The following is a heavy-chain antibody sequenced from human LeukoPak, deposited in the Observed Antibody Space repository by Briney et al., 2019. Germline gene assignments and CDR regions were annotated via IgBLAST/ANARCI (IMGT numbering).Heavy chain of an antibody. D-gene: IGHD6-25*01. CDR3: ARGRGYRGAVIDC. CDR2: IYHSGST. J-gene: IGHJ4*02. CDR1: GYSISSGYY. Sequence: PSETLSLTCTVSGYSISSGYYWGWIRQPPGKGLEWIGSIYHSGSTYYNPSLKSRVTISVDTSKNQFSLKLSSVTAADTAVYYCARGRGYRGAVIDCWGQGTLVTVSS. V-gene: IGHV4-38-2*02.